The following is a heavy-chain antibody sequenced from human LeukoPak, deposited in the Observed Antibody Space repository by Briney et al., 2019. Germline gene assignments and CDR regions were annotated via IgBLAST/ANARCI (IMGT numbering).Heavy chain of an antibody. Sequence: PGGSLRLSCAASGFTFSSYSMNWVRQAPGKGLEWVSSISSSSSYIYYADSVKGRFTISRDNAKNSLYLQMNSLRAEDTAVYYCARAAGRDGYNFNYYYMVVWGKGTTVTVSS. D-gene: IGHD5-24*01. CDR3: ARAAGRDGYNFNYYYMVV. V-gene: IGHV3-21*01. CDR1: GFTFSSYS. J-gene: IGHJ6*03. CDR2: ISSSSSYI.